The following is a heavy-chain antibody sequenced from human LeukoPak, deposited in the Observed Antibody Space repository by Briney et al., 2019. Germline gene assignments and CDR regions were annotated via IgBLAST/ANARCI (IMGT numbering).Heavy chain of an antibody. V-gene: IGHV4-34*01. CDR3: PRVRDTYYYDSSGQQFDY. Sequence: SETLSLTCAAYGGSFSGYYWSWIRQPPGKGLEWIVEINHSGSTNYNPSLKSRVTISVDTSKNTFSLKLSSVTAADTAVYYCPRVRDTYYYDSSGQQFDYWGQGTLVTVSS. CDR2: INHSGST. D-gene: IGHD3-22*01. CDR1: GGSFSGYY. J-gene: IGHJ4*02.